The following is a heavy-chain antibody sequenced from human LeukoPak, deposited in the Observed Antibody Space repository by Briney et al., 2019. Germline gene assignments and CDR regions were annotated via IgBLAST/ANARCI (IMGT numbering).Heavy chain of an antibody. Sequence: PGGSLRLSCTSTGFTFSDFGMHWVRQAPGKGLDWVAVISYEGGTTHYADSVRGRFTISRDNSRNTLFLQMDSLRPEDTAVYYCARVGVGTVAGNYFDDWGQGTLVTVSS. J-gene: IGHJ4*02. CDR2: ISYEGGTT. CDR1: GFTFSDFG. V-gene: IGHV3-30*03. CDR3: ARVGVGTVAGNYFDD. D-gene: IGHD6-19*01.